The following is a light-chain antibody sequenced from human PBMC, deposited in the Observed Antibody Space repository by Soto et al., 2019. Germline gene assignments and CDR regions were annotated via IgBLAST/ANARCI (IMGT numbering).Light chain of an antibody. Sequence: EIVMTQSPLTLSASPGERAIFSCRASQSVGSNIAWYQQKPGQSPRLLVYDASTRATAIPARFSGSASGTDFILTINPLQAEVFAGYDCHQYYHGPSYTFGLGTKVDIK. CDR1: QSVGSN. J-gene: IGKJ2*01. V-gene: IGKV3-15*01. CDR2: DAS. CDR3: HQYYHGPSYT.